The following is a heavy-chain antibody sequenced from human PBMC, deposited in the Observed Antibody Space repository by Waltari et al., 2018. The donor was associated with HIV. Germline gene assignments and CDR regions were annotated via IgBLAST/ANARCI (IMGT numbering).Heavy chain of an antibody. J-gene: IGHJ4*02. Sequence: EVQLVKSGAQVKKPGEYLKISCKAFGYSFTTYWNGWVRHLPGKGLERMGFSYPGDSDTRYCPPFQGQVPISGDKSISTAYLQWSSLQASDTAMYYCTKVMYANEDYFGYWGQGTLVTVSS. CDR1: GYSFTTYW. CDR3: TKVMYANEDYFGY. D-gene: IGHD2-8*01. CDR2: SYPGDSDT. V-gene: IGHV5-51*03.